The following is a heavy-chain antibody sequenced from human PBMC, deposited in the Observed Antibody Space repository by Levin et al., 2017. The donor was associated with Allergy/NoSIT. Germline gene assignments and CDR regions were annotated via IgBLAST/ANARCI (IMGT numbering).Heavy chain of an antibody. D-gene: IGHD2-15*01. V-gene: IGHV3-23*01. CDR3: AKEIRDCSGGSCYPLGYFDY. J-gene: IGHJ4*02. Sequence: GGSLRLSCAASGFTFSSYAMSWVRQAPGKGLEWVSAISGSGGSTYYADSVKGRFTISRDNSKNTLYLQMNSLRAEDTAVYYCAKEIRDCSGGSCYPLGYFDYWGQGTLVTVSS. CDR2: ISGSGGST. CDR1: GFTFSSYA.